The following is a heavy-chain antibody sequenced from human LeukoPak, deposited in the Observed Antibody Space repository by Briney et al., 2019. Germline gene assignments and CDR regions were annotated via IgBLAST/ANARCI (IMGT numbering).Heavy chain of an antibody. CDR1: GFTFSTYA. Sequence: GGSLRLSCGASGFTFSTYALNWVRQAPGKGLEWVSFISHGGTTTYYAASVKGRFTISRDNAKNSLYLQMSSLRAEDTALYYCARGPPLFDPWGQGTLVTVSS. J-gene: IGHJ5*02. V-gene: IGHV3-23*01. CDR3: ARGPPLFDP. CDR2: ISHGGTTT.